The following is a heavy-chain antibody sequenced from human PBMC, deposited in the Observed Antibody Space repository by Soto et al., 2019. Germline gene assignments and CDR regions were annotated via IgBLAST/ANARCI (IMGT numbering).Heavy chain of an antibody. J-gene: IGHJ4*02. V-gene: IGHV5-51*01. CDR1: EYNFINYW. Sequence: PGESLKISCKTSEYNFINYWIGWVRQKPGKGLEWMGILYPGDSDTRYSPSFQGQVTISADKSISTAYLQWSSLKASDTAMYYCARAYCGGDCYAEYYFDYWGQGTLVTVSS. CDR2: LYPGDSDT. CDR3: ARAYCGGDCYAEYYFDY. D-gene: IGHD2-21*01.